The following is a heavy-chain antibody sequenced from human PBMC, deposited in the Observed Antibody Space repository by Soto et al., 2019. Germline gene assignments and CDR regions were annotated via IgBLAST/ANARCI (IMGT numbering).Heavy chain of an antibody. Sequence: EVQLMESGGGVVGPGGSLRLSCSASGFIFSDYGMNWVRQVPGRGLEWVSGINHDGGSPGYAESVKGRFTISRDKDRKSLYLEMTSMKTEDSALYYCVGDGMGWYVFDTWGPGALVTVSS. CDR3: VGDGMGWYVFDT. D-gene: IGHD6-19*01. CDR2: INHDGGSP. V-gene: IGHV3-20*04. CDR1: GFIFSDYG. J-gene: IGHJ5*02.